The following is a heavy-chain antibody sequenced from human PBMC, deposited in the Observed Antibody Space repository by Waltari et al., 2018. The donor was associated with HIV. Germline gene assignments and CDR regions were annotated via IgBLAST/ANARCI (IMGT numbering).Heavy chain of an antibody. D-gene: IGHD1-26*01. V-gene: IGHV3-48*01. CDR2: ISSSGSTI. Sequence: EVQLVESGGGLVQPGGSLRLSCAASGFTFSSDTMNWVRQAPGKGLEWVSYISSSGSTIYYADSVRGRFTISRDNAKNSLYLQLNSLRAEDTAVYYCARDYSGTYADFDYWGQGTLVTVSS. CDR3: ARDYSGTYADFDY. CDR1: GFTFSSDT. J-gene: IGHJ4*02.